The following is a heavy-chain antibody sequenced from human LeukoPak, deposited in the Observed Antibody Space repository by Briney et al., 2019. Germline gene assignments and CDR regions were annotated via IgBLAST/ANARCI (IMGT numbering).Heavy chain of an antibody. V-gene: IGHV3-21*01. CDR3: ARGHTAVTRHFDF. CDR1: GFTFTTYS. D-gene: IGHD4-17*01. Sequence: GGSLRLSCAASGFTFTTYSMAWVRQAPGKGLEWVSIISSGSSAIFSADALKGRFTISRDDAKNLLYLDMNSLRAEDTAVYYCARGHTAVTRHFDFWGQGTLVTVSS. J-gene: IGHJ4*02. CDR2: ISSGSSAI.